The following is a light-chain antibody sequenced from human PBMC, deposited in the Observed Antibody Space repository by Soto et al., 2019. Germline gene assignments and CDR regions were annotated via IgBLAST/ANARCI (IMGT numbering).Light chain of an antibody. J-gene: IGLJ1*01. V-gene: IGLV2-14*03. CDR1: SSDVGAYNY. CDR2: DVS. CDR3: SSFTISFTEV. Sequence: QSVLTQPASVSASPGQSITISCTGTSSDVGAYNYVSWYQQHPGKAPKVMIYDVSYRPSGVSNRFSGSKSGNTGSLTISGLRDEDEADYYWSSFTISFTEVFGTGTKVTVL.